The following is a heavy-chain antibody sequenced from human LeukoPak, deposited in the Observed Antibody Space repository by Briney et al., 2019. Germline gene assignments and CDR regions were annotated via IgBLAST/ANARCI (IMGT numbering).Heavy chain of an antibody. Sequence: GGSLRLSCAASGFTFSSYAMSWVRQAPGKGLEWVSAISGSGGSTYYADSVKGRFAISRDESENTLYLQMNSLRVEDTAVFFSRDRAANQDWVEFDPWGQGTPVIVSS. CDR2: ISGSGGST. J-gene: IGHJ5*02. CDR3: RDRAANQDWVEFDP. V-gene: IGHV3-23*01. CDR1: GFTFSSYA. D-gene: IGHD3/OR15-3a*01.